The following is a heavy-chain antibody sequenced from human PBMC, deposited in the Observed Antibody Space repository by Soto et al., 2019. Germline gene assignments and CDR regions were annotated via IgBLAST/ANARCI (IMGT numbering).Heavy chain of an antibody. D-gene: IGHD3-3*01. J-gene: IGHJ6*02. Sequence: QVQLQESGPGLVKPSGTLSLTCAVSGGSISSSNWWSWVRQPPGKGLEWIGEIYHSGSTNYNPSLKSRVTISVDKSKNQFSLKLSSVTAADTAVYYCARVEALAKLRFLPGDYGMDVWGQGTTVTVSS. CDR2: IYHSGST. V-gene: IGHV4-4*02. CDR1: GGSISSSNW. CDR3: ARVEALAKLRFLPGDYGMDV.